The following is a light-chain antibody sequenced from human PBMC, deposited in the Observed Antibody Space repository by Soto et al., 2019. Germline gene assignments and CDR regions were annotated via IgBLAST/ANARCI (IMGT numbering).Light chain of an antibody. Sequence: DIQMTQSPSTLSASVGDRVTITCRASQTINSWLAWYQQKPGKAPKLLIYKTSSLESGVPSRFSGSGSGTEFTLTISSLQPDDFATYYCQQSYSTPLTFGGGTKVDIK. V-gene: IGKV1-5*03. CDR2: KTS. CDR3: QQSYSTPLT. CDR1: QTINSW. J-gene: IGKJ4*01.